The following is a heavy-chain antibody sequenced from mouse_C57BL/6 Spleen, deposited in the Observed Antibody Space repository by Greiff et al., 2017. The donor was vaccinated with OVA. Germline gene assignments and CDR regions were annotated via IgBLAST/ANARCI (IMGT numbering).Heavy chain of an antibody. CDR2: IDPSDSYT. CDR1: GYTFTSYW. J-gene: IGHJ1*03. CDR3: ARNDGYYWYFDV. Sequence: VQLQQSGAELVKPGASVKLSCKASGYTFTSYWMQWVKQRPGQGLEWIGEIDPSDSYTNYNQKFKGKATLTVDTSSSTAYMQLSSLTSEDSAVYYCARNDGYYWYFDVWGTGTTVTVSS. D-gene: IGHD2-3*01. V-gene: IGHV1-50*01.